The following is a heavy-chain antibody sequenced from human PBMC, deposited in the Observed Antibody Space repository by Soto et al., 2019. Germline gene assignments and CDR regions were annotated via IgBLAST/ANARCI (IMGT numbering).Heavy chain of an antibody. CDR1: GGSISSYY. CDR3: ARDRATDYDFWSGYYTGFDY. Sequence: SETLSLTCTVSGGSISSYYWSWIRQPAGKGLEWIGRIYTSGSTNYNPSLKSRVTMSVDTPKNQFSLKLSSVTAADTAVYYCARDRATDYDFWSGYYTGFDYWGQGTLVTVS. CDR2: IYTSGST. V-gene: IGHV4-4*07. D-gene: IGHD3-3*01. J-gene: IGHJ4*02.